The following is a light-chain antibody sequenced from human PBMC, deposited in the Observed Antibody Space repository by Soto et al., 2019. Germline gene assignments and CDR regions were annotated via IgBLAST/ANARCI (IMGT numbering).Light chain of an antibody. J-gene: IGKJ1*01. Sequence: IVLTHSPATLSSFPGDIVTLSCRASQYINTRLAWYQHRPGQAPRLLIYQTSIRAAGIPARFSAGGSGTDFTLTISDVQPEDFALYYCHQRQSWPRTFGQGTKVDIK. V-gene: IGKV3-11*01. CDR1: QYINTR. CDR2: QTS. CDR3: HQRQSWPRT.